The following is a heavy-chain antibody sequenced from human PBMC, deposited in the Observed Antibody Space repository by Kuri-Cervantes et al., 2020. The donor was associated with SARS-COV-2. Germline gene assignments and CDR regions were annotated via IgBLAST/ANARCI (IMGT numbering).Heavy chain of an antibody. V-gene: IGHV4-38-2*01. J-gene: IGHJ3*02. Sequence: GSLRLSCAVSGYSISSGYYWGWIRQPPGKGLEWIGSIYHSGSTYYNPSLKSRVTISVDTSKNQFSLKLSSVTAADTAVYYCARPSRMTTVTTYAFDIWGQGTMVTVSS. CDR1: GYSISSGYY. D-gene: IGHD4-11*01. CDR2: IYHSGST. CDR3: ARPSRMTTVTTYAFDI.